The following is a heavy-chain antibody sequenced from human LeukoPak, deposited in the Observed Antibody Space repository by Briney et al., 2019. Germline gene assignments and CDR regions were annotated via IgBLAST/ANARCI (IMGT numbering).Heavy chain of an antibody. J-gene: IGHJ5*02. CDR3: ARARIAAAGISWFDP. V-gene: IGHV4-30-4*01. CDR2: IYYSGGT. D-gene: IGHD6-13*01. Sequence: SETLSLTCTVSGGSISSGDYYWSWIRQPPGKGLEWIGYIYYSGGTYYNPSLKSRVTISVDTSKNQFSLKLSSVTAADTAVYYCARARIAAAGISWFDPWGQGTLVTVSS. CDR1: GGSISSGDYY.